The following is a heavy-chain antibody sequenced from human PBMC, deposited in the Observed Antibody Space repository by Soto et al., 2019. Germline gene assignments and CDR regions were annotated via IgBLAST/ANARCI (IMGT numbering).Heavy chain of an antibody. Sequence: VQLEQSGPEVKKPGSSVKVSCKASGGTFSTSALSWVRQAPGQGLEWMGGIMPVFPTPDYAQKFQGRVTITATESTSTTYMELGGRTSDDTAVYDCAGHKDRLQLGGNYYYLLDVWGQGTAVTVSS. CDR3: AGHKDRLQLGGNYYYLLDV. V-gene: IGHV1-69*12. CDR2: IMPVFPTP. J-gene: IGHJ6*02. D-gene: IGHD5-12*01. CDR1: GGTFSTSA.